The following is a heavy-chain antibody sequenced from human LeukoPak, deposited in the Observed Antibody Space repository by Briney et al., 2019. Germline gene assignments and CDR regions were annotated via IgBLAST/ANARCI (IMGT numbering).Heavy chain of an antibody. Sequence: PGGSLRLSCAASGFSFSNYAMSWVRQAPGKGLEWVSSISSSSSYIYYADSVKGRFTISRDNAKNSLYLQMNSLRAEDTAVYYCARGRPYYYDSSGYYPLPVDYWGQGTLVTVSS. CDR3: ARGRPYYYDSSGYYPLPVDY. V-gene: IGHV3-21*01. CDR2: ISSSSSYI. D-gene: IGHD3-22*01. J-gene: IGHJ4*02. CDR1: GFSFSNYA.